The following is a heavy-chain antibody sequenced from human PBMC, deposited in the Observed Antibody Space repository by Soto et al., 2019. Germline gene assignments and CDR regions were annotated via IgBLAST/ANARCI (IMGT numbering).Heavy chain of an antibody. D-gene: IGHD3-3*01. CDR3: ARESAFYDFWSGYYMYYFDY. V-gene: IGHV4-34*01. CDR2: INHSGST. J-gene: IGHJ4*02. Sequence: QVQLQQWGAGLLKPSETLSLTCAVYGGSFSGYYWSWIRQPPGKGLEWIGEINHSGSTNYNPSLKSRVTISVDTSKNQFSLKLGSVTAADTAVYYCARESAFYDFWSGYYMYYFDYWGQGTLVTVSS. CDR1: GGSFSGYY.